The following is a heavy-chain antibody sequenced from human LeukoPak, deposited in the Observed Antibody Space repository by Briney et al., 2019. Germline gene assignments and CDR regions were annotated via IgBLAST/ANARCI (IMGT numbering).Heavy chain of an antibody. D-gene: IGHD6-13*01. Sequence: PGRSLRLSCAASGFTFSTYAMHWVRQAPGEGLEWVAVISYDGSNKYYADSVKGRFTISRDNSKNTLYLQMNSLRAEDTAVYYCASRGYSELFDYWGQGTLVTVSS. J-gene: IGHJ4*02. V-gene: IGHV3-30-3*01. CDR3: ASRGYSELFDY. CDR2: ISYDGSNK. CDR1: GFTFSTYA.